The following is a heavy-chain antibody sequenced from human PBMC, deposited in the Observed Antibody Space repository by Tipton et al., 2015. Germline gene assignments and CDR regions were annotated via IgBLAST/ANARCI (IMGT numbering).Heavy chain of an antibody. J-gene: IGHJ4*02. Sequence: VQLVQSGGEVKKPGESLNISCKASGYRFSNHWIGWVRQMPGKGLEWVGIIHPSDSETIYSPSFQGQVTISADRSTSTAYLQWSSLKASDTAVYYCARRLPYFEWSKVYYFDYWGQGSPVTVSP. CDR1: GYRFSNHW. CDR2: IHPSDSET. CDR3: ARRLPYFEWSKVYYFDY. D-gene: IGHD3-9*01. V-gene: IGHV5-51*01.